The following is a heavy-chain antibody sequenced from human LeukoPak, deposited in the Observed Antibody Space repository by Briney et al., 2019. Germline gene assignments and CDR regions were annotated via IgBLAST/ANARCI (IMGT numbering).Heavy chain of an antibody. V-gene: IGHV3-66*01. J-gene: IGHJ5*02. Sequence: GGSLRLSCAASGFSVSGIHMNWVRQAPGKNLEWVSGLYSGGATYYADSLGGRFTISRDPSKNTVYLQMTSLRVDDSAIYYCARGNGNVGGRLDPWGQGTRVTVSS. CDR1: GFSVSGIH. D-gene: IGHD4-23*01. CDR3: ARGNGNVGGRLDP. CDR2: LYSGGAT.